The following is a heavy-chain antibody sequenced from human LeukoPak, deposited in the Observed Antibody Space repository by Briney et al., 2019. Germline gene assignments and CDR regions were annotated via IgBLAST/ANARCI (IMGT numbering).Heavy chain of an antibody. Sequence: ASVKVSCKASGYTFTSYYMHWVRQAPGQGLEWMGIINPSGGSTSYAQKFQGRATMTRDMSTSTVYMELSSLRSEDTAVYYCARDRRGYYYYYYYMDVWGKGTTVTVSS. V-gene: IGHV1-46*01. J-gene: IGHJ6*03. CDR2: INPSGGST. CDR3: ARDRRGYYYYYYYMDV. CDR1: GYTFTSYY.